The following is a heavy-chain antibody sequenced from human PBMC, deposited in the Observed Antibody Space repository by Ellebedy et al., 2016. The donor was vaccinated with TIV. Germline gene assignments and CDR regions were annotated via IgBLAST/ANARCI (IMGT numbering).Heavy chain of an antibody. CDR2: ISFDGNKK. CDR3: AREDGDYPVDAFDV. Sequence: GGSLRLSXVGSGFTFGGFGIHWVRQAPGKGLEWVAFISFDGNKKYYSDFVKGRFTITRDNSKNTLHLHMDNLRSEDTAVYYCAREDGDYPVDAFDVWGQGTMVTVSS. CDR1: GFTFGGFG. V-gene: IGHV3-30*03. D-gene: IGHD4-17*01. J-gene: IGHJ3*01.